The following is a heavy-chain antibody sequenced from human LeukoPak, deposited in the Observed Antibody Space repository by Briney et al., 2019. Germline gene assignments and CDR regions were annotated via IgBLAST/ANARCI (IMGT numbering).Heavy chain of an antibody. CDR3: ARALVRDQYGLDV. CDR2: TYYRSKWYN. D-gene: IGHD2-2*01. CDR1: GDSVSGDSAT. V-gene: IGHV6-1*01. J-gene: IGHJ6*02. Sequence: SQTLSLTYAISGDSVSGDSATWNWTRQSPSRGLEWLGRTYYRSKWYNDYAIFVKSRIAINPDTSENQFSLQLNSVTPEDTAIYYCARALVRDQYGLDVWGQGTTVTVSS.